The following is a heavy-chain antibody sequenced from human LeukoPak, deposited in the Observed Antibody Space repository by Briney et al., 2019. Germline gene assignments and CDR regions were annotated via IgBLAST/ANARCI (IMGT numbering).Heavy chain of an antibody. CDR2: FDPEDGET. V-gene: IGHV1-24*01. D-gene: IGHD3-22*01. Sequence: ASVKVSCKVSGYTLTELSMRWVRQAPGKGLEWMGGFDPEDGETIYAQKFQGRVTMTEDTSTDTAYMELSSLRSEDTAVYYCATDMRSSGYPYAFDIWGQGTMVTVSS. CDR3: ATDMRSSGYPYAFDI. J-gene: IGHJ3*02. CDR1: GYTLTELS.